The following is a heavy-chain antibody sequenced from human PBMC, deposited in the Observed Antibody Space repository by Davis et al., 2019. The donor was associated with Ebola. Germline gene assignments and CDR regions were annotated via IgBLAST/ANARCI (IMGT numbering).Heavy chain of an antibody. Sequence: AASVKVSCKASGYTFTGYYMHWVRQAPGQGLEWMGWINPNSGGTNYAQKFQDWVTMTRDTSASTAYMELSSLRSEDTAVYYCAREWSGSLGPFDYWGQGTLVTVSS. D-gene: IGHD3-3*01. CDR3: AREWSGSLGPFDY. V-gene: IGHV1-2*04. J-gene: IGHJ4*02. CDR1: GYTFTGYY. CDR2: INPNSGGT.